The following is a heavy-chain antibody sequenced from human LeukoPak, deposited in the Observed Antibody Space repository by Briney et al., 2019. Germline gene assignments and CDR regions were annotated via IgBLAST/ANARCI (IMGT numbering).Heavy chain of an antibody. D-gene: IGHD2-15*01. J-gene: IGHJ4*02. CDR2: IYYSGST. CDR3: AREGYCSGGSCYQSWFDY. CDR1: GGSVSSGSYY. V-gene: IGHV4-61*01. Sequence: SETLSLTCTVSGGSVSSGSYYWSWIRQPPGKGLEWIGYIYYSGSTNYNPSLKSRVTISVDTSKNQFSLKLSSVTAADTAVYYCAREGYCSGGSCYQSWFDYWGQGTLVTVSS.